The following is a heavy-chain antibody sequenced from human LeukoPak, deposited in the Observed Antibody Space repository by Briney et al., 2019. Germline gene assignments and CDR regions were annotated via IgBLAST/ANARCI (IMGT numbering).Heavy chain of an antibody. CDR2: ISGTGGST. D-gene: IGHD3-10*01. J-gene: IGHJ4*02. CDR3: AKRGVVIRVILVGFHKEAYYFDS. CDR1: RITLSNYG. V-gene: IGHV3-23*01. Sequence: GGSLRLSCAVSRITLSNYGMSWVRQAPGKGLEWVAGISGTGGSTNYADSVKGRYIISRDNPKNTLYLQMNSLRAEDTAVYFCAKRGVVIRVILVGFHKEAYYFDSWGQGALVTVSS.